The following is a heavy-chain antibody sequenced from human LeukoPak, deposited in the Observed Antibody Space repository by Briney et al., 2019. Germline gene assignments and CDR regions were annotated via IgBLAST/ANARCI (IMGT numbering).Heavy chain of an antibody. CDR2: IYSGGST. V-gene: IGHV3-53*01. Sequence: TGGSLRLSCAASGFTVSTNYMSWVRQAPGKGLEWVSVIYSGGSTYYADSVKGRFTISRDNSKNTLYLQMNSLRAEDTAVYYCARERINSYGFPFGYWGQGTLVTVSS. D-gene: IGHD5-18*01. CDR3: ARERINSYGFPFGY. CDR1: GFTVSTNY. J-gene: IGHJ4*02.